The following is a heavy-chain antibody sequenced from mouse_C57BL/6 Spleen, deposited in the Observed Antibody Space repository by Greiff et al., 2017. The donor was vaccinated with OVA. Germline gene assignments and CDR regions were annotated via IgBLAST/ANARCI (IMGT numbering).Heavy chain of an antibody. CDR3: ARAYYGSREYYFDY. Sequence: VQLQQSGPELVKPGASVKISCKASGYTFTDYYINWVKPRPGQGLAWIGWIFPGRGSTYYNAKFKGKATLTVDKSSSTAYMLLSSLTSEDSAVYVCARAYYGSREYYFDYWGQGTTLTVSS. CDR2: IFPGRGST. J-gene: IGHJ2*01. CDR1: GYTFTDYY. D-gene: IGHD1-1*01. V-gene: IGHV1-75*01.